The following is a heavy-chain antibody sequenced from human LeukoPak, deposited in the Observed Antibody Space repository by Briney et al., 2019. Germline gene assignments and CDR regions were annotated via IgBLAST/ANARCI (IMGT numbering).Heavy chain of an antibody. CDR3: AKNVLGYYYDTSGYFQH. J-gene: IGHJ1*01. Sequence: PGGSLRLSCVVSGFDVSTNYMTWVRQVPGKGLEWVSLIYPSGGTYYADSVKGRFTISRDNSKNTLYLQMNSLRAEDTAVYYCAKNVLGYYYDTSGYFQHWGQGALVIVSS. D-gene: IGHD3-22*01. CDR1: GFDVSTNY. CDR2: IYPSGGT. V-gene: IGHV3-66*02.